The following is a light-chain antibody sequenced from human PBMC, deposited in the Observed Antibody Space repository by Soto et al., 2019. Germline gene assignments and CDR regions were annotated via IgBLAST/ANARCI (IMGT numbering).Light chain of an antibody. Sequence: DIVMTQSPDSLAVSLGERATINCKSSQSVLHTSYHKYYLAWYQQKPEHPPKVLISWASTRESGVPDRFSGSGSGTDFTLTISDLQADDVAVYYFQQAYSSPLTCGGGTKVEIK. CDR1: QSVLHTSYHKYY. CDR2: WAS. CDR3: QQAYSSPLT. V-gene: IGKV4-1*01. J-gene: IGKJ4*01.